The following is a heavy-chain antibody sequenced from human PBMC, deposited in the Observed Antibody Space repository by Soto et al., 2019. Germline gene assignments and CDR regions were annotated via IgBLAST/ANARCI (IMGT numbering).Heavy chain of an antibody. Sequence: GGALRLSCVVSGVSFSDYSMNWVRQAPGKGLEWVSLITGNSEYKYYAGSVKGRFTVSRDNAKNSLYLQMNSLTVEDTAVYYCARSGELLQTFDSWGQGTLVTVSS. CDR1: GVSFSDYS. V-gene: IGHV3-21*06. CDR2: ITGNSEYK. D-gene: IGHD1-26*01. CDR3: ARSGELLQTFDS. J-gene: IGHJ4*02.